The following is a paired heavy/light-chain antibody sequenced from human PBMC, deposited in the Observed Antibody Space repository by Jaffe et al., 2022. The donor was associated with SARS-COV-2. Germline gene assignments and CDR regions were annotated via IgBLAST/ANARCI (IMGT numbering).Light chain of an antibody. Sequence: DIQMTQSPSSVSASVGDRVTITCRASQGISSWLAWYQQKPGKAPKLLIYAASSLQSGVPSRFSGSGSGTDFTLTISSLQPEDFATYYCQQANSFAITFGQGTRLEIK. CDR2: AAS. CDR3: QQANSFAIT. J-gene: IGKJ5*01. CDR1: QGISSW. V-gene: IGKV1-12*01.
Heavy chain of an antibody. Sequence: QVQLVQSGAEVKKPGSSVKVSCKASGGTFSSYAISWVRQAPGQGLEWMGGIIPIFGTANYAQKFQGRVTITADESTSTAYMELSSLRSEDTAVYYCARDRGPYYDSSGYTYYFDYWGQGTLVTVSS. V-gene: IGHV1-69*01. CDR3: ARDRGPYYDSSGYTYYFDY. D-gene: IGHD3-22*01. CDR2: IIPIFGTA. CDR1: GGTFSSYA. J-gene: IGHJ4*02.